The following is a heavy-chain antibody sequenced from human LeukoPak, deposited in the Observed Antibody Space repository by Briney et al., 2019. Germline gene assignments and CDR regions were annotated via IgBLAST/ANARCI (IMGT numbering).Heavy chain of an antibody. J-gene: IGHJ3*02. CDR3: ARDTGSGDAFDI. Sequence: GGSLRLSCAASGFIFSNYWMSWVRQAPGKGLEWVANIKQDGSEKYYVDSVKGRFTISRDSARNSLYLQMNSLRVEDTAVYYCARDTGSGDAFDIWGQGTMVTVSS. D-gene: IGHD3-10*01. CDR1: GFIFSNYW. CDR2: IKQDGSEK. V-gene: IGHV3-7*01.